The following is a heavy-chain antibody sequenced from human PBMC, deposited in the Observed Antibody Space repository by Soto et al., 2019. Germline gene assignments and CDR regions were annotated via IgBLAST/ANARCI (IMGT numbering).Heavy chain of an antibody. CDR1: DGSISSRNLY. J-gene: IGHJ6*03. D-gene: IGHD3-16*01. CDR2: IHYSGSA. V-gene: IGHV4-39*01. Sequence: SETLSLTCTVSDGSISSRNLYWGWIRQPPGRGLEWIANIHYSGSAYYNPSLKSRVTISVDSSKNQFSLKLTSVTAADTAVYYCATGEYYYYMDVWGKGTTVTV. CDR3: ATGEYYYYMDV.